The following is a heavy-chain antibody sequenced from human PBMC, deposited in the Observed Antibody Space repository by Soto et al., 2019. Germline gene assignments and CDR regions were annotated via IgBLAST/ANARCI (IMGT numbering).Heavy chain of an antibody. Sequence: SGPTLVNPTQTLTLTCTFSGFSLSTGGMRVSWIRQPPGKALEWLARIDWDDDKFYNTSLKTRLTISKDSSKNQVVLTMINMDPVDTATYYYARMFQCSGGTCPFDYWGQGALVTVSS. CDR3: ARMFQCSGGTCPFDY. V-gene: IGHV2-70*04. CDR2: IDWDDDK. D-gene: IGHD2-15*01. CDR1: GFSLSTGGMR. J-gene: IGHJ4*02.